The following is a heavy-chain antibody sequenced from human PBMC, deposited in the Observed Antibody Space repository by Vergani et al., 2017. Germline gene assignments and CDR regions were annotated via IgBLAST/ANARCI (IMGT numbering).Heavy chain of an antibody. Sequence: EVQLLESGGDLVQPGGSLRLSCAASGFTFNHYAMNWVRQAPGKGLEWVSGISGSGGSTYYAGSVKGRFTISRDSSKNTLYLQMNSLSAGDTAVYYCAKAKPRNSGYDYLYYYRAMDVWGRGTTVTVSS. V-gene: IGHV3-23*01. CDR2: ISGSGGST. J-gene: IGHJ6*02. D-gene: IGHD5-12*01. CDR1: GFTFNHYA. CDR3: AKAKPRNSGYDYLYYYRAMDV.